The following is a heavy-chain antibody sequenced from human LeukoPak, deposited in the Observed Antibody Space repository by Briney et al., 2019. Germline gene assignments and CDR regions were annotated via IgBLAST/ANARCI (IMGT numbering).Heavy chain of an antibody. V-gene: IGHV3-7*01. CDR1: GFIFSNSW. CDR3: ATGGGTWYYDSSGYYYVY. CDR2: INLDGGEE. D-gene: IGHD3-22*01. J-gene: IGHJ4*02. Sequence: GGSLRLSCAASGFIFSNSWMNWVRQAPGKGLEWVANINLDGGEERYVDSVKGRFTISRDNAKNSLYLQMNSLRAEDTAVYYCATGGGTWYYDSSGYYYVYWGQGTLVTVSS.